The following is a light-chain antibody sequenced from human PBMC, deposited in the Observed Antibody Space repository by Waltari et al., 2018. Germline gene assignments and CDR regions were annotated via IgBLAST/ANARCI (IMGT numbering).Light chain of an antibody. CDR2: WAS. CDR3: QQFHSTPIT. V-gene: IGKV4-1*01. J-gene: IGKJ5*01. Sequence: DIVMTQSPDSLAVSLGERATINCKSSQSVLYTSNNKNNLAWFQQKPGQPPKLLIYWASTRESGVPDRFSGSGSVTDFSLPISSLQAEDVAVYFCQQFHSTPITFGQGTRLEI. CDR1: QSVLYTSNNKNN.